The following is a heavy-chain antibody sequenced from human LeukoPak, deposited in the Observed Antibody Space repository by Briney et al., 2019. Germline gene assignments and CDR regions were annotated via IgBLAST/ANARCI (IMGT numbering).Heavy chain of an antibody. CDR2: IIPIFRTL. CDR1: GGTLSTYI. Sequence: GASVKVSCKPSGGTLSTYIISWVRQAPGQGLEWMGKIIPIFRTLNYAQKFQGRVTITADESTTPASMELSSLRSDDTAVYYCARPPLALAGGGCVPFDYWGQGTLVTVSS. CDR3: ARPPLALAGGGCVPFDY. V-gene: IGHV1-69*13. J-gene: IGHJ4*02. D-gene: IGHD2-21*01.